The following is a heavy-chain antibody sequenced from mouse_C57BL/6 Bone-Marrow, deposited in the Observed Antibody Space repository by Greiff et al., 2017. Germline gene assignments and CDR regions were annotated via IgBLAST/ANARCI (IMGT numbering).Heavy chain of an antibody. CDR1: GFTFSSYG. J-gene: IGHJ2*01. V-gene: IGHV5-6*01. Sequence: EVKLVESGGDLVKPGGSLKLSCAASGFTFSSYGMSWVRQTPDKRLEWVATISSGGSYTYYPDSVKGRFTISRDNAKNTLYLQMSSLKSEDTAMYYCASGYSKDYWGQGTTLTVSS. D-gene: IGHD2-5*01. CDR3: ASGYSKDY. CDR2: ISSGGSYT.